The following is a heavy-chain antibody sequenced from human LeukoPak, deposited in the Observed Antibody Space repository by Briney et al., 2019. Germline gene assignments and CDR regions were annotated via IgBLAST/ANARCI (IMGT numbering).Heavy chain of an antibody. D-gene: IGHD1-14*01. CDR1: GDSISNYY. Sequence: KPSETLSLTCTVSGDSISNYYWSWIRQPPGKGLELIGYIYYSGSTNYNPSLKSRVTISVDTSKNQFSLKLSSVTAADTAVYYCARYRNEALFAFDIWGQGTMVTVSS. J-gene: IGHJ3*02. V-gene: IGHV4-59*01. CDR2: IYYSGST. CDR3: ARYRNEALFAFDI.